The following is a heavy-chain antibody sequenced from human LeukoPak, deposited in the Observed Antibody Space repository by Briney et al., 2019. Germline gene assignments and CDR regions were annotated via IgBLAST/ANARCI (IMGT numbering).Heavy chain of an antibody. CDR1: GFTFGDYA. CDR2: ITSKTYGATT. V-gene: IGHV3-49*04. J-gene: IGHJ4*02. Sequence: AGGSLRLSCTASGFTFGDYAMSWVRQAPGKGLEWVGFITSKTYGATTDYAASVKGRFTISRDDPKSIAYLQMNSLKSEDRAVYYCSRHIVGARTFFDYWGQGALVTVSS. CDR3: SRHIVGARTFFDY. D-gene: IGHD1-26*01.